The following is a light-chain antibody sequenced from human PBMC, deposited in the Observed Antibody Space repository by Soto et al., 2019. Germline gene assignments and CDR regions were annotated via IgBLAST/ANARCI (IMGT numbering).Light chain of an antibody. CDR3: SSYAGSNNFDVV. CDR2: EVS. V-gene: IGLV2-8*01. J-gene: IGLJ2*01. CDR1: SSDVGGYNY. Sequence: QSVLTQPPSASGSPGQSVTISCTGTSSDVGGYNYVSWYQQHPSKAPKLMIYEVSKRPSGVPDRFSGSKSGNTASLTVSGLQAEDEADYYCSSYAGSNNFDVVFGGGTKVTVL.